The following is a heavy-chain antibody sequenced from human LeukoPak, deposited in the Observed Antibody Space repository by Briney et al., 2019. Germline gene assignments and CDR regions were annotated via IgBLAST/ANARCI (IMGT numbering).Heavy chain of an antibody. CDR1: GFTFSIYW. V-gene: IGHV3-74*01. Sequence: GGSLRLSCAASGFTFSIYWMHWVRQAPGKGLVRISRIESDGSTTSYADSVKGRFTISRDNAKSMLYLQMNSLRAEDTAVYYCTRGYGDYARLPFDCWGQGTPVTVSS. CDR3: TRGYGDYARLPFDC. D-gene: IGHD4-17*01. J-gene: IGHJ4*02. CDR2: IESDGSTT.